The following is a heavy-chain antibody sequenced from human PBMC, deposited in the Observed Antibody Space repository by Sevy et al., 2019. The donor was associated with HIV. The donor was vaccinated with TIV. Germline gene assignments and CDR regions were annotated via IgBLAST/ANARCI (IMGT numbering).Heavy chain of an antibody. CDR1: GFTFDDYA. J-gene: IGHJ4*02. V-gene: IGHV3-9*01. D-gene: IGHD6-19*01. CDR3: AKDMALAVAGHFDY. Sequence: GGSLRLSCAASGFTFDDYAMHWVRQAPGKGLEWVSGISWNSGSIGYADSVKGRFTISRDNAKNSLYLQMNSLRAEDTALYYCAKDMALAVAGHFDYWCQGTLVTVSS. CDR2: ISWNSGSI.